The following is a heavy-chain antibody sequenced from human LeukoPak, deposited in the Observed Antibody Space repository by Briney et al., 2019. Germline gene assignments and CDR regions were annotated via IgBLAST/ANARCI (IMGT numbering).Heavy chain of an antibody. D-gene: IGHD6-19*01. CDR3: ARLSSRLGWFDP. J-gene: IGHJ5*02. CDR1: GGSISSSSYY. V-gene: IGHV4-39*07. CDR2: IYYTGST. Sequence: ASETLSLICTVSGGSISSSSYYWGWIRQPPGKGLEWIGSIYYTGSTYYNPSLKSRVTISVDTSKNQFSLKLSSVTAADTAVYYCARLSSRLGWFDPWGQGTLVTVSS.